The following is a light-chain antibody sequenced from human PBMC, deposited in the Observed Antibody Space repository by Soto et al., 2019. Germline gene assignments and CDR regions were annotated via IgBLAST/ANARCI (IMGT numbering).Light chain of an antibody. V-gene: IGKV4-1*01. CDR1: QTVLYNYNNKNY. Sequence: DIVMTQSPDSLAVSLGERATINCKSGQTVLYNYNNKNYLAWYQQKPGQAPRLLIYGASSRATGIPDRFSGSGSGTDFTLTISRLEPEDFAVYFCQRYGSSPPFTFGQGTKVEI. J-gene: IGKJ2*01. CDR3: QRYGSSPPFT. CDR2: GAS.